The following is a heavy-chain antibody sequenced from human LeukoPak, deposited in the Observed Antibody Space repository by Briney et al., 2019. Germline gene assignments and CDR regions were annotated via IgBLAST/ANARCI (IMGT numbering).Heavy chain of an antibody. D-gene: IGHD2-2*01. CDR1: GFTVSSNY. V-gene: IGHV3-66*01. CDR3: ARDKGYCSSTSCSRSPWFDP. J-gene: IGHJ5*02. CDR2: IYSGGST. Sequence: GGSLRLSCAASGFTVSSNYMSWVRQALGKGLEWVSVIYSGGSTYYADSVKGRFTISRDNSKNTLYLQMNSLRAEDTAVYYCARDKGYCSSTSCSRSPWFDPWGQGTLVTVSS.